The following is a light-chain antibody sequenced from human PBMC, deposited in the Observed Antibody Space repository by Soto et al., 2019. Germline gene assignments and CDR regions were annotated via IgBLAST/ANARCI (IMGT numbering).Light chain of an antibody. V-gene: IGLV4-69*01. CDR2: LNSDGSH. Sequence: QSVLTQSPSASASLGASVKLTCTLSSGHSSYAIAWHQQQPEKGPRYLMKLNSDGSHSKGDGIPDRLSGSSSGAERYLTISSLQSEDEGDYYCQTWGTGIQVFGGGTKVTVL. CDR3: QTWGTGIQV. CDR1: SGHSSYA. J-gene: IGLJ2*01.